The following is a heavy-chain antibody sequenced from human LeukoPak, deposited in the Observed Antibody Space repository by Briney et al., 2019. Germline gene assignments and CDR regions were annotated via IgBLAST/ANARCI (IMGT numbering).Heavy chain of an antibody. CDR3: AKDPAGGRDWFDP. CDR1: GFTFSSYS. D-gene: IGHD3-16*01. Sequence: PGGSLRLSCAASGFTFSSYSMNWVRQAPGKGLEWVSAISGSGGSTYYADSVKGRFTISRDNSKNTLYLQMNSLRAEDTAVYYCAKDPAGGRDWFDPWGQGTLVTVSS. CDR2: ISGSGGST. V-gene: IGHV3-23*01. J-gene: IGHJ5*02.